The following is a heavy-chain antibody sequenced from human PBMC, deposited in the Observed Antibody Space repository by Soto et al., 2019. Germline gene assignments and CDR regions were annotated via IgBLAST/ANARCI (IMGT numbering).Heavy chain of an antibody. Sequence: GGSLRLSCAASGFTFSSYAMSWVRQAPGKGLEWVSAISGSGGSTYYADSVTGRFTISRNNSKNTLYLQMNSLSAEDTAVYYCAKEGGICSSTSCYRDAFDIWGQGTMVTVSS. CDR1: GFTFSSYA. CDR2: ISGSGGST. CDR3: AKEGGICSSTSCYRDAFDI. J-gene: IGHJ3*02. V-gene: IGHV3-23*01. D-gene: IGHD2-2*01.